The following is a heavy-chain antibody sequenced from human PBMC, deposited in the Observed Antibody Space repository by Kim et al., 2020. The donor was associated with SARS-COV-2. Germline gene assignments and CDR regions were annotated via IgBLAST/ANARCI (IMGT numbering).Heavy chain of an antibody. CDR3: TDSTVDNAIDNLDY. V-gene: IGHV3-48*03. CDR2: ISKNADTG. D-gene: IGHD3-22*01. Sequence: GGSLRLSCVASGFTFRSYEMHWVRQAPGKGLEWVAYISKNADTGKKAYSVTVRGTISIYNANNTLNLDLQSNSLKTTDTDLYYCTDSTVDNAIDNLDYW. CDR1: GFTFRSYE. J-gene: IGHJ4*01.